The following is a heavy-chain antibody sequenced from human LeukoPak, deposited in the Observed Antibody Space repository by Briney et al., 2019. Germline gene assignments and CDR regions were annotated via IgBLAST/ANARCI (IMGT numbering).Heavy chain of an antibody. V-gene: IGHV1-46*01. CDR3: ARVDGYGSLSDAFDI. J-gene: IGHJ3*02. CDR2: INPSGGST. D-gene: IGHD3-10*01. Sequence: ASVKVSCKAPGYTFTSYAMNWVRQAPGQGLEWRGRINPSGGSTSYAQKFQGRVTMTRDMSTSTVYMELSTLRSEDTAVYYCARVDGYGSLSDAFDIWGQGTMVTASS. CDR1: GYTFTSYA.